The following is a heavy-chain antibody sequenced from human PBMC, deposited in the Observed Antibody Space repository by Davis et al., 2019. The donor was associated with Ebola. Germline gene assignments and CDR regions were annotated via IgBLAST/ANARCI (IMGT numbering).Heavy chain of an antibody. CDR3: AREDRGSSFGY. V-gene: IGHV3-23*01. J-gene: IGHJ4*02. Sequence: PGGSLRLSCAASGSTVSNYALSWIRQAPGKGLEWVSSISGGSGGRKDYAVSVRGRFSISRDNSKDTVSLQMSSLRAEDTAVYYCAREDRGSSFGYWGQGTLVTVSS. D-gene: IGHD6-6*01. CDR1: GSTVSNYA. CDR2: ISGGSGGRK.